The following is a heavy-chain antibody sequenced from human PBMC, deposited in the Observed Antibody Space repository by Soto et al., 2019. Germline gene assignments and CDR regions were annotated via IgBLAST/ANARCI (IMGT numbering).Heavy chain of an antibody. CDR3: ARESSLWFGESVDAFDI. J-gene: IGHJ3*02. Sequence: GGSLRLSCAASRFTSSSYSMNCARHAPRKGLEWVSSIISSSSCIYYADSVKGRFTISRDNAKNSLYVQMNSLRAEDTAVYYCARESSLWFGESVDAFDIWGQGTMVTVSS. D-gene: IGHD3-10*01. CDR1: RFTSSSYS. V-gene: IGHV3-21*01. CDR2: IISSSSCI.